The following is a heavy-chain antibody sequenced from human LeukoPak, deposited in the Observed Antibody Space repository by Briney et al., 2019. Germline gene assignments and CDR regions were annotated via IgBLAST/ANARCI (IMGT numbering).Heavy chain of an antibody. Sequence: GGSLRLSCAASGFTFSDYYMSWLRQAPGKGLEWVSYISSSGSTIYYADSVKGRFTISRDNAKNSLYLQMNSLRAEDTAVYYCAREPGITMVRGVIVDWFDPWGQGTLVTVSS. V-gene: IGHV3-11*01. J-gene: IGHJ5*02. CDR3: AREPGITMVRGVIVDWFDP. CDR1: GFTFSDYY. CDR2: ISSSGSTI. D-gene: IGHD3-10*01.